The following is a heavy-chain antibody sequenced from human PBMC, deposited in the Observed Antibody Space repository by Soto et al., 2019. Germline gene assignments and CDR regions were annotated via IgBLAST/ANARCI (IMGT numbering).Heavy chain of an antibody. CDR1: GDSISDNY. V-gene: IGHV4-59*08. J-gene: IGHJ4*02. D-gene: IGHD3-10*01. CDR3: ARHPVRYYYGSGSYYYFDY. Sequence: SETLSLTCSVSGDSISDNYWSWVRQAPGKGLEWIGYIYYSGSTNYNPSLKSRVTISVDTSKNQFSLKLSSVTAADTAVYYCARHPVRYYYGSGSYYYFDYWGQGTLVTVSS. CDR2: IYYSGST.